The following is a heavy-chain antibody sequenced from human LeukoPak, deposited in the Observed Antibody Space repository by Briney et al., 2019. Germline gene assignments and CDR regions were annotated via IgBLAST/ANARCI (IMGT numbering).Heavy chain of an antibody. CDR3: ARGIVFWSGYPYYFDY. Sequence: ASVKVSCKASGYTFTSYDMNWVRQATGQGLEWMGWMNPNSGNTGYAQKFQGRVTMTRDMSTSTVYMELSSLRSEDMAVYYCARGIVFWSGYPYYFDYWGQGTLVTVSS. J-gene: IGHJ4*02. CDR2: MNPNSGNT. D-gene: IGHD3-3*01. V-gene: IGHV1-8*02. CDR1: GYTFTSYD.